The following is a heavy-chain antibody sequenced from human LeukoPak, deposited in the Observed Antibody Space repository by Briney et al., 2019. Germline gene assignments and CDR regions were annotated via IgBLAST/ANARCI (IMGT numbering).Heavy chain of an antibody. J-gene: IGHJ3*02. CDR1: GGSINNYW. V-gene: IGHV4-59*08. Sequence: SETLSLTCSVSGGSINNYWWNWIRQPPGKGLEWIGYIYYSGSTNYNPSLKSRVTISVDTSKNQFSLKLSSVTAADTAVYYCARRVVVVTDDAFDIWGQGTMVTVSS. D-gene: IGHD2-21*02. CDR3: ARRVVVVTDDAFDI. CDR2: IYYSGST.